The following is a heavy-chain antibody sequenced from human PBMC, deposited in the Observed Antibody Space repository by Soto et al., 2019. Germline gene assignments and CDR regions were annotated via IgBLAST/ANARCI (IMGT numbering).Heavy chain of an antibody. CDR3: ARMWIQLWLDY. CDR1: GFTFSSYA. D-gene: IGHD5-18*01. Sequence: GGSLRLSCAASGFTFSSYAMHWVRQAPGKGLEWVAVISYDGSNKYYADSVKGRFTISRDNSKNTLYLQMNSLRAEDTAVYYCARMWIQLWLDYWGQGTLVTVSS. V-gene: IGHV3-30-3*02. CDR2: ISYDGSNK. J-gene: IGHJ4*02.